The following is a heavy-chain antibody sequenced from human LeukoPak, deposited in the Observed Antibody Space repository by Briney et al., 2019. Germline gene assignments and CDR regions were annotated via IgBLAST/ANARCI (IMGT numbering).Heavy chain of an antibody. V-gene: IGHV4-59*01. CDR3: ARSFTRYGMDV. CDR1: GGSISSYY. J-gene: IGHJ6*02. Sequence: SETLSLTCTVSGGSISSYYWSWIRQPPGKGLEWIGYIYYSGSTNYNPSLKSRVTITVDTSKNQFSLKLSSVTAADTAVYYCARSFTRYGMDVWGQGTTVTVSS. CDR2: IYYSGST.